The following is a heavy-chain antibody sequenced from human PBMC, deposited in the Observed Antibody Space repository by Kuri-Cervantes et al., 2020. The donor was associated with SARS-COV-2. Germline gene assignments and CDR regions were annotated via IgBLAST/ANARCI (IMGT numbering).Heavy chain of an antibody. CDR1: GGSISSSSYY. V-gene: IGHV4-39*07. D-gene: IGHD2-2*01. J-gene: IGHJ4*02. CDR3: GRGPAAIITPYFDY. Sequence: SETLSLTCTVSGGSISSSSYYWGWIRQPPGKGLEWIGSIYYSGSTYYNPSLKSRVTISVDTSKSQFSLKLSSVTAADTAVYYCGRGPAAIITPYFDYWGQGTLVTVSS. CDR2: IYYSGST.